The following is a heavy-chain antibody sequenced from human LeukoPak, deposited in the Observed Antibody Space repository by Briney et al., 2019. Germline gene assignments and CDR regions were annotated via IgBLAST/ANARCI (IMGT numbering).Heavy chain of an antibody. J-gene: IGHJ4*02. D-gene: IGHD4-17*01. CDR1: GGSFSGYY. V-gene: IGHV4-59*01. CDR3: ARGPIYGDYQKGFDY. Sequence: SETLSLTCTVYGGSFSGYYWSWIRQSPGKGLEWIGYIYYSGSTNYNPSLKSRVTISVDTSKNQFSLKLSSVTAADTAVYYCARGPIYGDYQKGFDYWGQGTLVTVSS. CDR2: IYYSGST.